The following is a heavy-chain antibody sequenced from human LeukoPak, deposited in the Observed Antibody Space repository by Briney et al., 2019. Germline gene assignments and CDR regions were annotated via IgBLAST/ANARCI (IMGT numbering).Heavy chain of an antibody. D-gene: IGHD2-2*01. CDR1: GGSISSGDYY. V-gene: IGHV4-30-4*08. J-gene: IGHJ4*02. CDR3: AREEVVPAAMGAYFDY. Sequence: SETLSLTCTVSGGSISSGDYYSSWIRQPPGKGLEWIGYIYYSGSTYYYPSHKRRVTISVDTAKNQFSLKLSSLTAADTAVYYCAREEVVPAAMGAYFDYWGQGTLVTVSS. CDR2: IYYSGST.